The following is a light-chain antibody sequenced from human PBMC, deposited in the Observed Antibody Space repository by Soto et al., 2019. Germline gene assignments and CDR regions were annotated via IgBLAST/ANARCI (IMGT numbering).Light chain of an antibody. CDR3: RVRDIWPS. Sequence: SVLTQSPVTLALSPGESAVLSCRASQSVSTSVAWYQHKVGQAPRLFIYDASKRAPGIPPRFTGSGSGTDFTLSISSLEPEVIAVYYCRVRDIWPSFGQGTKVYIK. V-gene: IGKV3-11*01. J-gene: IGKJ1*01. CDR2: DAS. CDR1: QSVSTS.